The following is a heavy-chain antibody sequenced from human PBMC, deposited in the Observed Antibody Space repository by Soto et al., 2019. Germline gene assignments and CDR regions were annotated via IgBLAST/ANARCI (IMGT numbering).Heavy chain of an antibody. J-gene: IGHJ5*02. Sequence: KPPEASVKVSCKASGYTFASYDINWVRQATGQGLEWMGLMNPNGGSTSYAQKFQGRVTMTRDTSTSTVYMELSSLRSEDTAVYYCARDRATSYDSSGYNWFEPWGQGTLVTVSS. CDR2: MNPNGGST. CDR1: GYTFASYD. D-gene: IGHD3-22*01. CDR3: ARDRATSYDSSGYNWFEP. V-gene: IGHV1-8*02.